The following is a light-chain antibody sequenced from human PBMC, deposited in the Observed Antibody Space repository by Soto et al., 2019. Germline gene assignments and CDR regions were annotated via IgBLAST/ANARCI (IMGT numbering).Light chain of an antibody. V-gene: IGLV3-9*01. CDR2: RDY. J-gene: IGLJ2*01. CDR3: QVWDSTTAVL. CDR1: NIGSKS. Sequence: SYELTQPLSVSVALGQTARITCGGSNIGSKSVHWYQKRPGQAPVVVMYRDYHRPSEIPERFFGSNSGNTATLTISRAKAGDEADYYWQVWDSTTAVLFGGVTKLTVL.